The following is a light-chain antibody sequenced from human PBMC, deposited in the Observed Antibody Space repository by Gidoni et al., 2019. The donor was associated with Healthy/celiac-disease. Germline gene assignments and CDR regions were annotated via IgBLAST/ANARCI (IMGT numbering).Light chain of an antibody. V-gene: IGKV3-11*01. CDR3: QQRSNWPLT. Sequence: EIVLTQSTATLSLSPGERSTLSCRASQSVSSYLAWYQQKPGQAPRLLIYAASNRAPGIPARFSGSGSGTDFTLTISSLEPEDFAVYYCQQRSNWPLTFGGGTKVEIK. CDR1: QSVSSY. J-gene: IGKJ4*01. CDR2: AAS.